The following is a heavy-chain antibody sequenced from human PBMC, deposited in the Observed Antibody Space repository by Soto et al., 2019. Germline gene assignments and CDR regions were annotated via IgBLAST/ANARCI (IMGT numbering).Heavy chain of an antibody. J-gene: IGHJ6*02. CDR2: IWYDGSNK. D-gene: IGHD6-6*01. V-gene: IGHV3-33*01. Sequence: HPGGSLRLSCAASGFTFSSYGMHWVRQAPGKGLEWVAVIWYDGSNKYYADSVKGRFTISRDNSKNTLYLQMNSLRAEDTAVYYCARDRLYPVAGRYYYYGMDVWGQGTTVTVSS. CDR1: GFTFSSYG. CDR3: ARDRLYPVAGRYYYYGMDV.